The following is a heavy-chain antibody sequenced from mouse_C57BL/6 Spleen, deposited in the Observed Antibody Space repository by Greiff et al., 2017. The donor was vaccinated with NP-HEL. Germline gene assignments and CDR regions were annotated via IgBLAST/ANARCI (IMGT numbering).Heavy chain of an antibody. CDR1: GYTFTSYW. Sequence: QVQLKQPGAELVMPGASVKLSCKASGYTFTSYWMHWVKQRPGQGLEWIGEIDPSDSYTNYNQKFKGKSTLTVDKSSSTAYMQLSSLTSEDSAVYYCARGGTTDFDYWGQGTTLTVSS. D-gene: IGHD1-1*01. V-gene: IGHV1-69*01. CDR3: ARGGTTDFDY. CDR2: IDPSDSYT. J-gene: IGHJ2*01.